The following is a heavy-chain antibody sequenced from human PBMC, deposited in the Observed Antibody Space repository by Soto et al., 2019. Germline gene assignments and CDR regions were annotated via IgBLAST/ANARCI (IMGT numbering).Heavy chain of an antibody. J-gene: IGHJ4*02. CDR2: ISFSSSYI. V-gene: IGHV3-21*01. D-gene: IGHD5-12*01. Sequence: GGSLRLSCAVSGFSFRTSVIHWVRQAPGKGLEWVSSISFSSSYIYYADSVKGRFTISRDNAKNSLFLQMNSLRAEDTAVYYCASHSGYDYVFDYWGQGTLVTVSS. CDR3: ASHSGYDYVFDY. CDR1: GFSFRTSV.